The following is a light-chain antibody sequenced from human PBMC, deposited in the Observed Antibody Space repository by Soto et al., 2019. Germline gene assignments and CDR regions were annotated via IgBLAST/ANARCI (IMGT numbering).Light chain of an antibody. CDR2: DAS. J-gene: IGKJ3*01. CDR3: QQRSNWPPIFT. V-gene: IGKV3-11*01. Sequence: EIVLTQSPATLSLSPGERATLSCRASQSVSNYLAWYQQKPGQAPRLLIYDASNRATGIPARFSGSGSGTDFTLTISSLEPEDFAVYYCQQRSNWPPIFTFGPGTKVDIK. CDR1: QSVSNY.